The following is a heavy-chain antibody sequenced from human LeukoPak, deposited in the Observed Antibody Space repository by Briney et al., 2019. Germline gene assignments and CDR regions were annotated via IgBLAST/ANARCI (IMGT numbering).Heavy chain of an antibody. V-gene: IGHV3-23*01. Sequence: GGSLRLSCAASGFTFSNYDMNWVRQAPGKGLEWVSVISGSGDSTYYADSVEGRCTISRDNSKDALYLQMNSLRAEDTAVYYCARGYYYDSSGYYHLGYWGQGTLVTVSS. CDR2: ISGSGDST. CDR3: ARGYYYDSSGYYHLGY. D-gene: IGHD3-22*01. J-gene: IGHJ4*02. CDR1: GFTFSNYD.